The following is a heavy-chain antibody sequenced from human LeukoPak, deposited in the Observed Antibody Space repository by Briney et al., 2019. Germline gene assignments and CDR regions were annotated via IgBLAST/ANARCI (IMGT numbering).Heavy chain of an antibody. V-gene: IGHV3-21*01. CDR3: ARDYVAAAGNNWFDP. D-gene: IGHD6-13*01. CDR1: GFTFSSYS. Sequence: PGGSLRLSCAASGFTFSSYSMNWVRQAPGKGLEWASSISSSSSYIYYADSVKGRFTISRDNAKNSLYLQMNSLRAEDTAVYYCARDYVAAAGNNWFDPWGQGTLVTVSS. J-gene: IGHJ5*02. CDR2: ISSSSSYI.